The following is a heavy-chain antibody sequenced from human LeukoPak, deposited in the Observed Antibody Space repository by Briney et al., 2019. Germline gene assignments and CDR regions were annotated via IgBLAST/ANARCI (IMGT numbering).Heavy chain of an antibody. V-gene: IGHV4-61*02. Sequence: SETLSLTCTVSGGSISSSSYYWGWIRQPAGKGLEWIGRIYTSGSTNYNPSLKSRVTMSVDTSKNQFSLKLSSVTAADTAVYYCAAAPFSSGYYEDYFDYWGQGTLVTVSS. J-gene: IGHJ4*02. CDR1: GGSISSSSYY. CDR3: AAAPFSSGYYEDYFDY. D-gene: IGHD3-22*01. CDR2: IYTSGST.